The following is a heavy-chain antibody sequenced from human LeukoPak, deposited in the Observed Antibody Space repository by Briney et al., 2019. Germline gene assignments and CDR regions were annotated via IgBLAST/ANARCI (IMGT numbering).Heavy chain of an antibody. CDR3: AREVVCSSTRCFSDNWFGP. D-gene: IGHD2-2*01. Sequence: SETLSLTCTVSGGSITGHYWSWIRQSPGKGLEWIGYIYYSGSTKYNPSLKSRVTISVDMSKNQFSLKMTSVSAADTAVYYCAREVVCSSTRCFSDNWFGPWGQGTLVTVSS. CDR2: IYYSGST. J-gene: IGHJ5*02. CDR1: GGSITGHY. V-gene: IGHV4-59*11.